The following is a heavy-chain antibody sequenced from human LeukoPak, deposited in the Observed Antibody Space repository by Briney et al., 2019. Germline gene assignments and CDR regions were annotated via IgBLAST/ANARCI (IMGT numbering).Heavy chain of an antibody. CDR3: ARVRYSSSWNYYYYYMDV. CDR1: GGSISSYY. CDR2: IYYSGST. Sequence: SETLSLTCTVSGGSISSYYWSWIRQPPGKGLEWIGYIYYSGSTNYNPSLKSRVTISVDTSKNQFSLKLSSVTAADTAVYYCARVRYSSSWNYYYYYMDVWGKGTTVTVSS. J-gene: IGHJ6*03. V-gene: IGHV4-59*01. D-gene: IGHD6-13*01.